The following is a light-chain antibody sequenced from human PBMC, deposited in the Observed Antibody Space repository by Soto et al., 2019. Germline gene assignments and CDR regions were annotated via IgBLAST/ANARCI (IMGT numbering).Light chain of an antibody. J-gene: IGLJ1*01. CDR2: DVT. CDR3: SSYTSSSTLLV. CDR1: SSDVGGYNY. V-gene: IGLV2-14*01. Sequence: QSVLTQPASVSGSPGQSITISCTGTSSDVGGYNYVSWYRQHPGKAPKLMIYDVTNRPSGVSNRFSGSKSGNTASLTISGLQAEDEADYYCSSYTSSSTLLVFGTGTKLTVL.